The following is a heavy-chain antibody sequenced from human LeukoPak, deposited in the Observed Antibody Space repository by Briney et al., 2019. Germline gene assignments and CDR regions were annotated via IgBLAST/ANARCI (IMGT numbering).Heavy chain of an antibody. CDR2: VNPNSGNT. Sequence: ASVKVSCKASGYTFTSYDINWVRQATGQGLEWMGWVNPNSGNTGYAQKFQGRVTMTRNTSISTAYMELSSLRSEDTAVYYCARWGYDYYYYYGMDVWGQVTTVTVSS. D-gene: IGHD2-2*01. V-gene: IGHV1-8*01. CDR1: GYTFTSYD. J-gene: IGHJ6*02. CDR3: ARWGYDYYYYYGMDV.